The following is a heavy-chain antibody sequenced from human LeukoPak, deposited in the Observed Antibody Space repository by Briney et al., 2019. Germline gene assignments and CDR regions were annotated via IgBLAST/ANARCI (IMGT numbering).Heavy chain of an antibody. CDR1: GFTFSSWW. V-gene: IGHV3-7*01. CDR2: IKQDGSEK. Sequence: GGSLRLSCAVSGFTFSSWWMTWVRQAPGKGLEWVANIKQDGSEKNYVDSVKGRFTISRDNAKNSLDLQMNRLRAEDTAVYYCARGHIGMDVRGKGTTVTVSS. D-gene: IGHD5-12*01. CDR3: ARGHIGMDV. J-gene: IGHJ6*04.